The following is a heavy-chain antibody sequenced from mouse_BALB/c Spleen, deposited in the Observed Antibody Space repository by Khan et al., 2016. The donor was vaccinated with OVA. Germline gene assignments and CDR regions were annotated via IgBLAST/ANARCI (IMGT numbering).Heavy chain of an antibody. D-gene: IGHD1-1*01. CDR1: GYIFTNYG. J-gene: IGHJ3*01. CDR3: ARGAFYYGREKSAWFAY. CDR2: INTYTGEP. V-gene: IGHV9-3-1*01. Sequence: QIQLVQSGPELKKPGETVKISCKASGYIFTNYGMNWVKKAPGQGLKWMGWINTYTGEPTYADDFRGRFAFSLETSASTAYLQINNLKNEDTATYFCARGAFYYGREKSAWFAYWGQGTLVTVSA.